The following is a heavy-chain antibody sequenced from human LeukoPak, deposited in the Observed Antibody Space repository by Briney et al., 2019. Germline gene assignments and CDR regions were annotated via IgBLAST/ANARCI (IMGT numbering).Heavy chain of an antibody. CDR3: AKAGGNGYFTPFDY. CDR1: GLTFSSYA. D-gene: IGHD6-13*01. J-gene: IGHJ4*02. Sequence: GGSLRLSCAASGLTFSSYAMSWVRQAPGKGLEWVSAISGSGGSTYYADSVKGRFTISRDNSKNTLYLQMNSLRAEDTAVYYCAKAGGNGYFTPFDYWGQGTLVTVSS. V-gene: IGHV3-23*01. CDR2: ISGSGGST.